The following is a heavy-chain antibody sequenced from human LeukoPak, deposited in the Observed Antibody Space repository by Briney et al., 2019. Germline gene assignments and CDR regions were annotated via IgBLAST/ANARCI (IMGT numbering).Heavy chain of an antibody. CDR2: IKQDGSEK. J-gene: IGHJ6*03. CDR1: GFTFSSYW. CDR3: ASSIAAAGTDYYYYYMDV. D-gene: IGHD6-13*01. Sequence: GGSLRLSCAASGFTFSSYWMSWVRQAPGKGLEWVANIKQDGSEKYYVDSVKGRFTISRDNAKNSLYLQMNSLRAEDTAVYYCASSIAAAGTDYYYYYMDVWGKGTTVTISS. V-gene: IGHV3-7*01.